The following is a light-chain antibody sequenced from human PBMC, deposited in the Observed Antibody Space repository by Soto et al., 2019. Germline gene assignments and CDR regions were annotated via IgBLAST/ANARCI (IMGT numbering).Light chain of an antibody. Sequence: EIVMTQSPATLSVSPGERATLSCRASQSVSSNLGWYQQKPGQAPRLLIHGASTRAAGIPARFSGSGSGTEFTLTISSLQSEDFAVYYCQQYHNWRTFGQGTKLEIK. V-gene: IGKV3-15*01. CDR3: QQYHNWRT. J-gene: IGKJ1*01. CDR1: QSVSSN. CDR2: GAS.